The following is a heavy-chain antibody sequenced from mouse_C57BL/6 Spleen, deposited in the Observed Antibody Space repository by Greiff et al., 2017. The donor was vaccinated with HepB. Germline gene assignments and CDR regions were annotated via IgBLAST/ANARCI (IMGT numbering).Heavy chain of an antibody. CDR2: IWTGGGT. J-gene: IGHJ2*01. V-gene: IGHV2-9-1*01. CDR3: ARNPALIYYYGSSYYYFDY. Sequence: VMLVESGPGLVAPSQSLSITCTVSGFSLTSYAISWVRQPPGKGLEWLGVIWTGGGTNYNSALKSRLSISKDNSKSQVFLKMNSLQTDDTARYYCARNPALIYYYGSSYYYFDYWGQGTTLTVSS. CDR1: GFSLTSYA. D-gene: IGHD1-1*01.